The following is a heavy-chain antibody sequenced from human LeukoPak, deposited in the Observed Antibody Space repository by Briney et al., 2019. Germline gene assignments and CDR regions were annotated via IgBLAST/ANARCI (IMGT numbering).Heavy chain of an antibody. CDR3: ARIQVLGISTNY. CDR2: ISSSSSYI. V-gene: IGHV3-21*01. Sequence: PGGSLRLSCAASGFTFSSYSMNWVRQAPGKGLEWVSSISSSSSYIYYADSVKGRFTISRDNAKNSLYLQMNSLRAEDTAVYYCARIQVLGISTNYWGPGTLVTVSS. J-gene: IGHJ4*02. D-gene: IGHD7-27*01. CDR1: GFTFSSYS.